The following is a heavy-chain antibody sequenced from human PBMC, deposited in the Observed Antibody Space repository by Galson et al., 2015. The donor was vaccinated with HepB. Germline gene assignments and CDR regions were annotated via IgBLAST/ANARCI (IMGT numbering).Heavy chain of an antibody. CDR2: INPDGSVK. CDR3: ARCLGGVTTYDY. Sequence: SLRLSCAASGLNFNNDWMSWVRQAPGKGLEWVASINPDGSVKHYVDPVKGRFTISRDNAENSLHLQTNSLRDEDTAVYYCARCLGGVTTYDYWGHGTLLTVSS. V-gene: IGHV3-7*03. D-gene: IGHD3-16*01. CDR1: GLNFNNDW. J-gene: IGHJ4*01.